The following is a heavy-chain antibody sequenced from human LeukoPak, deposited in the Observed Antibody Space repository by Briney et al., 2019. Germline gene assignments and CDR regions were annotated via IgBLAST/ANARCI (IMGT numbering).Heavy chain of an antibody. Sequence: GRSLRLSCAASGFTFSSYGMHWVRQAPGKGLEWVAVIWYDGSNKYYADSVKGRFTISRDNSKNTLYLQMNSLRAEDTAVYYCAREDSSETTVLDYWGQGTLVTVSS. CDR1: GFTFSSYG. J-gene: IGHJ4*02. CDR2: IWYDGSNK. D-gene: IGHD4-11*01. CDR3: AREDSSETTVLDY. V-gene: IGHV3-33*01.